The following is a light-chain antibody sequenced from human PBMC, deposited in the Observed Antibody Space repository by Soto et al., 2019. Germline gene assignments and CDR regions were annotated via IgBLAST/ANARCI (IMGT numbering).Light chain of an antibody. J-gene: IGKJ4*01. Sequence: DIQMTQSPSSLSASVGDRVTLTCRASQSISKYLNWYQVKSGKGPKLLIYGTSTLQSGVPSRFSGSGSGTHFTLTIRNLPPEDFAVYYCQQGYRPRLTFGGETRVQIK. V-gene: IGKV1-39*01. CDR1: QSISKY. CDR3: QQGYRPRLT. CDR2: GTS.